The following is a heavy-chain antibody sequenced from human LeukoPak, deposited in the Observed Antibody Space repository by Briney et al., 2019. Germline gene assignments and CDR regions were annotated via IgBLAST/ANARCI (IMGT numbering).Heavy chain of an antibody. V-gene: IGHV4-38-2*02. CDR1: GFSINTVYY. J-gene: IGHJ4*02. CDR3: ARARLPHGVTIHY. D-gene: IGHD2-21*02. CDR2: VFRTGNA. Sequence: PSETLSLTCTVSGFSINTVYYWSWIRQPPGMAPEWIGSVFRTGNAYYNSSLKSRVTISVDASKNQFSLTLHSMTAADTPVYYCARARLPHGVTIHYLGEGILVAVSS.